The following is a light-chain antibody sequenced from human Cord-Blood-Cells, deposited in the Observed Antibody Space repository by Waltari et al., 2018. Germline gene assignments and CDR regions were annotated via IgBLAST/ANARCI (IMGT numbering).Light chain of an antibody. J-gene: IGKJ1*01. CDR2: GAS. V-gene: IGKV3-20*01. CDR1: QSVSSSY. Sequence: IVLTQSPGTLSLSPGERAPLSCRASQSVSSSYLAWYQQKPGQAPRLLIYGASSRATGIPDRFSGSGSGTDFTLTISRLEPEDFAVYYCQQYGSSPGWTFGQGTKVEIK. CDR3: QQYGSSPGWT.